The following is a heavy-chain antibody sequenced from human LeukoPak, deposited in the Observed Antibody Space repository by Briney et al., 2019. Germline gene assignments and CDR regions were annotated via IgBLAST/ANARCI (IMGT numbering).Heavy chain of an antibody. J-gene: IGHJ4*02. CDR2: INHSGST. D-gene: IGHD3-3*01. CDR1: GGSFSGYY. V-gene: IGHV4-34*01. Sequence: IPSETLSLTCAVYGGSFSGYYWSWIRQPPGKGLEWIGEINHSGSTNYNPSLKSRVTISVDTSKNQFSLKLSSVTAADTAVYYCARGPHFGITIFGVVTFDYWGQGTPVTVSS. CDR3: ARGPHFGITIFGVVTFDY.